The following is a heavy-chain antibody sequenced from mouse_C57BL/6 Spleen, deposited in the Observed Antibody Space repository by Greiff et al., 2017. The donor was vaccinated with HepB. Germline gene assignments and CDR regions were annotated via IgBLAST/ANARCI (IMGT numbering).Heavy chain of an antibody. V-gene: IGHV5-9-1*02. J-gene: IGHJ4*01. Sequence: EVQGVESGAGLVKPGGSLKLSCAASGFTFSSYAMSWVRQTPEKRLEWVAYISSGGDYIYYADTVKGRCTISRDNARNTLYLQMSSLKSEDAAMYYCTRYDVGDAIDYWGQGTSVTVSS. D-gene: IGHD2-12*01. CDR1: GFTFSSYA. CDR3: TRYDVGDAIDY. CDR2: ISSGGDYI.